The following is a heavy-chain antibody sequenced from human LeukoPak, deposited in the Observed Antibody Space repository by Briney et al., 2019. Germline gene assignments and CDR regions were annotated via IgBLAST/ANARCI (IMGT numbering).Heavy chain of an antibody. Sequence: SETLSLTCAVSGGSISSSNWWSWVRQPPGKGLEWIGEIHHSGSTNYNPSLKSRVTISVDTSKNQFSLKLSSVTAADTAVYYCASVDTAMVMMGYWGQGTLVTVSS. CDR1: GGSISSSNW. CDR2: IHHSGST. J-gene: IGHJ4*02. D-gene: IGHD5-18*01. CDR3: ASVDTAMVMMGY. V-gene: IGHV4-4*02.